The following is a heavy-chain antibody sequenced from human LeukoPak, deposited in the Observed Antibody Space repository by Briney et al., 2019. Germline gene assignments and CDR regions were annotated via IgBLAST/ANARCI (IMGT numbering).Heavy chain of an antibody. V-gene: IGHV3-21*01. CDR1: GFTLSSYS. CDR3: ARIAAATITPHFDY. Sequence: GGSLRLSCAASGFTLSSYSMNWVRQAPGKGLEWVSSISSSSSYIYYADSVKGRFTISRDNAKNSLYLQMNSLRAEDTAVYYCARIAAATITPHFDYWGQGTLVTVSS. D-gene: IGHD6-13*01. J-gene: IGHJ4*02. CDR2: ISSSSSYI.